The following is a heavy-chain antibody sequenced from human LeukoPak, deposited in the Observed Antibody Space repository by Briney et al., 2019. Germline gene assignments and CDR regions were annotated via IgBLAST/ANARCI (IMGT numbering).Heavy chain of an antibody. CDR3: AREHEDIVVVPAAKNDY. J-gene: IGHJ4*02. CDR1: GFTFSSYW. D-gene: IGHD2-2*01. V-gene: IGHV3-7*01. Sequence: PGGSLRLSCAASGFTFSSYWMSWVRQAPGKGLEWVANIKQDGSEKYYVDSVKGRFTISRDNAKNSLYLQMNSLRAEDTAVYYCAREHEDIVVVPAAKNDYWGQGTLVTVSS. CDR2: IKQDGSEK.